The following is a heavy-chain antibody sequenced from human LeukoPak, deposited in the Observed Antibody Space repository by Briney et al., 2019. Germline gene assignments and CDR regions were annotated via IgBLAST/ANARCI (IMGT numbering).Heavy chain of an antibody. CDR3: ARGPRGFDP. V-gene: IGHV3-53*01. Sequence: GQSLRLSCEASGFTVSSNDMSWVRQAPGKGLEWVSVIYSGGSKNYEDSVKGRFTISRDNAKNTQYLQMNSLRAEDTAVYYCARGPRGFDPWGQGTPVTVS. CDR2: IYSGGSK. J-gene: IGHJ5*02. CDR1: GFTVSSND.